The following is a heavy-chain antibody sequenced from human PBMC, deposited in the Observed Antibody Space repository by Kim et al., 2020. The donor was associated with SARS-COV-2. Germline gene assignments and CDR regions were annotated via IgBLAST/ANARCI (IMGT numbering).Heavy chain of an antibody. V-gene: IGHV3-48*02. D-gene: IGHD6-13*01. CDR2: ISSSSSTI. CDR1: GFTFSSYS. CDR3: ARDCFEQQLVSWETNWFDP. Sequence: GGYLRLSCAASGFTFSSYSMNWVRQAPGKGLEWVSYISSSSSTIYYADSVKGRFTISRDNAKNSLYLQMNSLRDEDTAVYYCARDCFEQQLVSWETNWFDPWGQGTLVTVSS. J-gene: IGHJ5*02.